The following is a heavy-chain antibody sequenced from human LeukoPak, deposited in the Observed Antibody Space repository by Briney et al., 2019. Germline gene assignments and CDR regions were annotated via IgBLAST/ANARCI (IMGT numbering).Heavy chain of an antibody. V-gene: IGHV1-69*04. D-gene: IGHD6-19*01. J-gene: IGHJ4*02. CDR1: GGTFSSYA. CDR2: IIPILGIA. CDR3: ARDLWSIAVAGTGQTGDY. Sequence: SVKVSCKASGGTFSSYAISWVRQAPGQGLEWMGRIIPILGIANYAQKFQGRVTITADKSTSTAYMELSSLRSEDTAVYYCARDLWSIAVAGTGQTGDYWGQGTLVTVFS.